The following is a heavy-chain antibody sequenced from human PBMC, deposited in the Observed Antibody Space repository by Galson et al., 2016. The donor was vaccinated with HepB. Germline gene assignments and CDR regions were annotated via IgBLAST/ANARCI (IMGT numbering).Heavy chain of an antibody. CDR2: ISSNGGYT. V-gene: IGHV3-64D*06. CDR3: VKEGPHGRHFFDY. CDR1: GFTFSSNV. D-gene: IGHD1-26*01. Sequence: SLRLSCAASGFTFSSNVMHWVRQGPGKGLEYVSAISSNGGYTYYADSVKGRITMSRDNSKNTVYLQMSSLRPDDTAVYYCVKEGPHGRHFFDYWGQGTLVTVSA. J-gene: IGHJ4*02.